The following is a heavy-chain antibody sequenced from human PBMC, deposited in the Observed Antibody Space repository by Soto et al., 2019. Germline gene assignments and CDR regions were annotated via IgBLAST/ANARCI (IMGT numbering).Heavy chain of an antibody. Sequence: EVQVLESGGGLVQPGGSLRLSCEGSGFTISSHAMTWIRQAPGKGPEWVSTITADGGTYYADSVKGRFAMSRDTSESTLSLQMSNLGAEDTAAYYCAPHVSCSGGSCQYDAFAIRGQGTMVTVSS. CDR1: GFTISSHA. J-gene: IGHJ3*02. CDR2: ITADGGT. D-gene: IGHD2-15*01. V-gene: IGHV3-23*01. CDR3: APHVSCSGGSCQYDAFAI.